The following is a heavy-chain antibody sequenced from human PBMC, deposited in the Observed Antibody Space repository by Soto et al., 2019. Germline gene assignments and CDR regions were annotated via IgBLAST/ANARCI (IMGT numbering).Heavy chain of an antibody. V-gene: IGHV3-30-3*01. J-gene: IGHJ4*02. CDR2: ISYDGSNT. CDR3: ARDQGRSITCQLDY. Sequence: XGSLRLSCAVSGFTFSTYAMHGVRQAPGKGLEWVAVISYDGSNTYYADSVKGRFTISRDNMLYLQMNSLRAEDTAVYYCARDQGRSITCQLDYWGQGTLVTVSS. D-gene: IGHD2-2*01. CDR1: GFTFSTYA.